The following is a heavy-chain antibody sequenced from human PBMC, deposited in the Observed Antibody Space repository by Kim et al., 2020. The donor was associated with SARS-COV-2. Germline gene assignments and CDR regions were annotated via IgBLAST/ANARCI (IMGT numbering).Heavy chain of an antibody. Sequence: GGSLRLSCTASGFTFTSYAMSWVRQAPGKGLEWVSGISGGGGSTYYADSVKGRFTVSIDNSKNTLYLQMNSLRVEDTAVYHCAKGTGGDWGQGTLVIVSS. CDR3: AKGTGGD. V-gene: IGHV3-23*01. CDR2: ISGGGGST. D-gene: IGHD3-16*01. J-gene: IGHJ4*02. CDR1: GFTFTSYA.